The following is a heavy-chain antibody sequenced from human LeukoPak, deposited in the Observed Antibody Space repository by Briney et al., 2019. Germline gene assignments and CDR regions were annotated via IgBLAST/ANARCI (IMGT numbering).Heavy chain of an antibody. Sequence: PGGSLRLSCAASGFTFSSYAMRWVRQAPGKGLEWVSAISGSGGSTYYADSVKGRFTISRDNSKNTLYLQMNSLRAEDTAVYYCAKGPGRLRLGELSLSPIDYWGQGTLVTVSS. CDR3: AKGPGRLRLGELSLSPIDY. V-gene: IGHV3-23*01. CDR1: GFTFSSYA. CDR2: ISGSGGST. D-gene: IGHD3-16*02. J-gene: IGHJ4*02.